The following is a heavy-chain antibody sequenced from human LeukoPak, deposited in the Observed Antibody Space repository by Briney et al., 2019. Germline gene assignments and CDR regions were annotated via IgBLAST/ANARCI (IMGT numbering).Heavy chain of an antibody. J-gene: IGHJ5*02. CDR2: VFTSGRT. CDR3: VGDDTGFDP. Sequence: SETLSLTCAVSGASISSYSGWSWIRQPAGKGLECIGRVFTSGRTEYNPSLKSRVTMSLGASKNQFSLKLRSVTAADTPVYYCVGDDTGFDPSGQATLVTVSS. V-gene: IGHV4-4*07. CDR1: GASISSYSG.